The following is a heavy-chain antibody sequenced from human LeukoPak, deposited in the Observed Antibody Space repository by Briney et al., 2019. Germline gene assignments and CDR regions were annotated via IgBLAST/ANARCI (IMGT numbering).Heavy chain of an antibody. D-gene: IGHD3-10*01. CDR3: ARHLVYGSGTQPYFDY. CDR1: GGSISSYY. Sequence: SETLSLTCTASGGSISSYYWSWIRQPPGKGLEWIAYIYYSGSTNYNPSLKSRVTISVDTSKNQFSLKLYSVTAADTAVYYCARHLVYGSGTQPYFDYWGQGTLVTVSS. V-gene: IGHV4-59*08. CDR2: IYYSGST. J-gene: IGHJ4*02.